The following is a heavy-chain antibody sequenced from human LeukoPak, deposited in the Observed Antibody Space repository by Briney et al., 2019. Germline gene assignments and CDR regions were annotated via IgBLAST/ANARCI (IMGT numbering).Heavy chain of an antibody. J-gene: IGHJ4*02. CDR1: GFTFSSFW. V-gene: IGHV3-7*01. D-gene: IGHD5-12*01. Sequence: PGGSLRLSCAASGFTFSSFWMTWVRQAPGKGLEWLANINQDGSEKYYVDSVKGRFTISRDNAKNSVYLQMNSLRAEDTAVYYCARDGGVSGYDLLDYWGQGTLVTVSS. CDR3: ARDGGVSGYDLLDY. CDR2: INQDGSEK.